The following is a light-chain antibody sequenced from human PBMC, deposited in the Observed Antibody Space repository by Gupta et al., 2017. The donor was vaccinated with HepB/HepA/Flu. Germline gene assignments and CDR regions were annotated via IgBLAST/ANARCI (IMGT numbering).Light chain of an antibody. CDR2: GAS. CDR3: HEYVSLSPS. J-gene: IGKJ4*01. CDR1: HTVSTSY. V-gene: IGKV3-20*01. Sequence: VLTQSPATLSLSPGDTATLSCRASHTVSTSYLVWYQQKPGQAPRLLIHGASTRATGVPDRFSGSGSDTDFTLTISGLEPEDFAVYYCHEYVSLSPSFGGGTRVE.